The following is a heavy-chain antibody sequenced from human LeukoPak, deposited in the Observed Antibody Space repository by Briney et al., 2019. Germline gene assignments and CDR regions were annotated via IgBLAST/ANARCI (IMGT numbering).Heavy chain of an antibody. D-gene: IGHD5-18*01. CDR2: IYTRGTT. Sequence: PSQTLSLTCTVSGGSIRSGSYYWSWIRQPAGKGLEWIGHIYTRGTTNYNPSVKSRVTVSLDTSKNQISLKLSCVTAADTAIYYCARVYTVMGATTVDHYHYYMDVWGKGTTVTVSS. J-gene: IGHJ6*03. CDR1: GGSIRSGSYY. CDR3: ARVYTVMGATTVDHYHYYMDV. V-gene: IGHV4-61*09.